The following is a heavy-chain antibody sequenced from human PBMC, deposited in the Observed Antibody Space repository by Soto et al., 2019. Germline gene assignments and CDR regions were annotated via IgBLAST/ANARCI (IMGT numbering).Heavy chain of an antibody. Sequence: QVQLQESGPGLVEPSQTLSLTCTISGGSISSGAYYWSWIRQHPGKGLEWIGYMYYSGSTYYNPSLKSRVTMSVDTSKNQLSLKLSSVTAADTAVYYCSSIGGATLSRTEPPSLYYKYGMDVWGQGTTVTVSS. CDR3: SSIGGATLSRTEPPSLYYKYGMDV. CDR1: GGSISSGAYY. J-gene: IGHJ6*02. V-gene: IGHV4-31*03. D-gene: IGHD5-12*01. CDR2: MYYSGST.